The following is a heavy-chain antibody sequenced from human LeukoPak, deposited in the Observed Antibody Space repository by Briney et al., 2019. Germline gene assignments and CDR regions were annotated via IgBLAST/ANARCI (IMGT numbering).Heavy chain of an antibody. CDR2: ISGSGGST. CDR3: ARGRRNDYGDYDWFDP. V-gene: IGHV3-23*01. D-gene: IGHD4-17*01. J-gene: IGHJ5*02. CDR1: GFTFSNFG. Sequence: GGSLRLSCATSGFTFSNFGMNWVRQAPGKGLEWVSAISGSGGSTYYADSVKGRFTISRDNSKNTLYLQMNSLRAEDTAVYYCARGRRNDYGDYDWFDPWGQGTLVTVSS.